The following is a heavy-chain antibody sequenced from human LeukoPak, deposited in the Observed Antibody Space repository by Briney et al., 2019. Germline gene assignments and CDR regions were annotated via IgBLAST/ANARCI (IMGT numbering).Heavy chain of an antibody. CDR1: GFTFSSYW. D-gene: IGHD3-10*01. Sequence: SGGSLRLSCAASGFTFSSYWMSWIRQAPGKGLEWVANIKQDGSEKYYVDSVKDRFTISRDNAKNSLYLQMNSLRAEDTAVYYCARDLYYYGSGSYYGYWGQGTLVTVSS. V-gene: IGHV3-7*01. CDR2: IKQDGSEK. CDR3: ARDLYYYGSGSYYGY. J-gene: IGHJ4*02.